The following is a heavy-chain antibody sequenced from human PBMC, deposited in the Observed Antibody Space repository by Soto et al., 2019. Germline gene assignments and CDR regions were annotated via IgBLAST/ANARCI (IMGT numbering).Heavy chain of an antibody. J-gene: IGHJ6*02. Sequence: QVQLVQSGAVVKKPGSSVKVSCKASGGTFSNYAISWVRQAPGQGLEWMGGIIPIFGTANYAQKFQGRVTITADESTSTAYMELSSLRSEDTAVYYCARDVLYYDILTGYSPDYGMDVWGQGTTVTVSS. CDR1: GGTFSNYA. CDR3: ARDVLYYDILTGYSPDYGMDV. D-gene: IGHD3-9*01. V-gene: IGHV1-69*12. CDR2: IIPIFGTA.